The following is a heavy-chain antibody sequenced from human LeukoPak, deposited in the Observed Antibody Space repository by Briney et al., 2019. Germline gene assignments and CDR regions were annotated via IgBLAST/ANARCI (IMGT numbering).Heavy chain of an antibody. J-gene: IGHJ4*02. CDR2: IYPGDSDT. V-gene: IGHV5-51*01. Sequence: GESLKMSCKGSGYSFTSYWIGWVRQMPGKGLECMGIIYPGDSDTRYSPSFQGQVTISAGKSISTAYLQWSSLKAADTAMYYCARHETGPFFDYWGQGTLVTVSS. CDR3: ARHETGPFFDY. CDR1: GYSFTSYW. D-gene: IGHD3-10*01.